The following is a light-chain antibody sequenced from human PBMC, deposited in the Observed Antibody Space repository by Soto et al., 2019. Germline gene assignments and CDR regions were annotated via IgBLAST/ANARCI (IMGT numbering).Light chain of an antibody. CDR2: GAS. CDR1: QSVSSN. CDR3: QQYHNWPPDT. Sequence: EIVMTQSPATLSVSPGERATLSCRASQSVSSNLAWYQQKPGQAPRLLIYGASTRATGIPTRFSGSGSGTEFTLTNSSLQSEDFAVYSCQQYHNWPPDTFGQGTKLEIK. V-gene: IGKV3-15*01. J-gene: IGKJ2*01.